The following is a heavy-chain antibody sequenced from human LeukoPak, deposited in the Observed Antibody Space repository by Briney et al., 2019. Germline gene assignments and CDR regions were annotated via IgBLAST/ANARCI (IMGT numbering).Heavy chain of an antibody. CDR1: GFSFSSFA. Sequence: QAGGSLRLSCAASGFSFSSFAMTWVRQAPGKGLEWVSTIRSNGANAYNADSVKGRFTISRDNSKNTVYLQMNSLRVEDTAIYYCARGQEFDDGVFDSWGQGTLVTVSS. CDR2: IRSNGANA. D-gene: IGHD1-1*01. V-gene: IGHV3-23*01. J-gene: IGHJ4*02. CDR3: ARGQEFDDGVFDS.